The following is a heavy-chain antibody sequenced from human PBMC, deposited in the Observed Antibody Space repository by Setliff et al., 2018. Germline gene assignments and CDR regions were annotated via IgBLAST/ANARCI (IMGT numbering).Heavy chain of an antibody. Sequence: ASVKVSCKVSGYSLKDSSMHWVRQVPGKGLEWMGGFAPEVGEIIYAQEFQGRVTMTADTSITTAYMELSSLTYDDTAVYYCARGPSPTVTPSRLIYFYHMDVWGTGTTVTVSS. V-gene: IGHV1-24*01. CDR3: ARGPSPTVTPSRLIYFYHMDV. CDR1: GYSLKDSS. CDR2: FAPEVGEI. D-gene: IGHD4-17*01. J-gene: IGHJ6*03.